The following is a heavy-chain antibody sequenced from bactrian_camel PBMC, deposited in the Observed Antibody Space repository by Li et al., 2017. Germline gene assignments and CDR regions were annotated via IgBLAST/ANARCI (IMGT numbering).Heavy chain of an antibody. D-gene: IGHD6*01. Sequence: VQLVESGGGLVQPGGSLRLSCAASGFTFSSYGMSWVRQAPGKGLEWVASINSAGGRTDYLDSVKGRFTISRDSAKSALYLQMNILKTEDTAVYYCATRYGAGSGYNYRGNGTQVTVS. CDR3: ATRYGAGSGYNY. V-gene: IGHV3S40*01. CDR1: GFTFSSYG. CDR2: INSAGGRT. J-gene: IGHJ4*01.